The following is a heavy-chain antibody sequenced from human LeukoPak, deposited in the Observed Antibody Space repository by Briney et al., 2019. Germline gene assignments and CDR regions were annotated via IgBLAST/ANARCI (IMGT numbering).Heavy chain of an antibody. CDR1: GGTFSSYA. D-gene: IGHD3-10*01. J-gene: IGHJ4*02. CDR2: IIPIFGTA. V-gene: IGHV1-69*13. CDR3: ARAYYGSGSPLDY. Sequence: SVKVSCKASGGTFSSYAISWVRQAPGQGLKWMGGIIPIFGTANYAQKFQGRVTITADESTSTAYMELSSLRSEDTAVYYCARAYYGSGSPLDYWGQGTLVTVSS.